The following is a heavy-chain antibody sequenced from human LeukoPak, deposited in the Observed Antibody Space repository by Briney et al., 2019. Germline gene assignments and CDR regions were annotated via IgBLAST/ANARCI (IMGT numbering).Heavy chain of an antibody. CDR3: ARDLRVTKLVTGIEKPYYFDY. D-gene: IGHD2-21*02. V-gene: IGHV1-69*04. CDR2: IIPILGIT. Sequence: ASVKVSCKASGGSFSNYAISWVRQAPGQGLEWMGRIIPILGITNYAQKFQGRVTITADKSTGTAYMDLSSLRSEDTAVYYCARDLRVTKLVTGIEKPYYFDYWGQGTLVTVSS. J-gene: IGHJ4*02. CDR1: GGSFSNYA.